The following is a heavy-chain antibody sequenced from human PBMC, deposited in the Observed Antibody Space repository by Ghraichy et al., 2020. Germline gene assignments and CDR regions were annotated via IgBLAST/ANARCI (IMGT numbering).Heavy chain of an antibody. CDR1: GFTVSSNY. D-gene: IGHD3-10*01. Sequence: LSPTCAASGFTVSSNYMSWVRQAPGKGLEWVSVIYSGGSTYYADSVKGRFTISRDNSKNTLYLQMNSLRAEDTAVYYCARAPLAPRGYWGQGTLVTVSS. CDR2: IYSGGST. V-gene: IGHV3-53*01. CDR3: ARAPLAPRGY. J-gene: IGHJ4*02.